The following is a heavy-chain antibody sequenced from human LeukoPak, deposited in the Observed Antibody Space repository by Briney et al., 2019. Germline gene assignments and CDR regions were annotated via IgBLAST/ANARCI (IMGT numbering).Heavy chain of an antibody. V-gene: IGHV3-7*01. CDR1: GFTFSSYW. D-gene: IGHD3-10*01. J-gene: IGHJ4*02. CDR3: TRDLWPGDY. CDR2: IKKDGSEK. Sequence: GGSLRLSCEASGFTFSSYWMDWVRQAPGKGLEWVANIKKDGSEKYYVDSVKGRFTISRDNAKNSVYLQMNSLRVEDTAVYYCTRDLWPGDYWGQGILVTVSS.